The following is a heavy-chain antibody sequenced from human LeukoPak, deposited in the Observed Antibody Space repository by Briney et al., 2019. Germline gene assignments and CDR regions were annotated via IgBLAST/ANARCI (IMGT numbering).Heavy chain of an antibody. V-gene: IGHV4-39*01. CDR1: GGSINSSSYY. CDR2: IYYSGST. Sequence: SETLSLPCTVSGGSINSSSYYWGWIRQPPGKGLEWIGSIYYSGSTYYNPSLKSRVTISVDTSKNQFSLKLSSVTAADTAVYYCARRTRAVFFDYWGQETLVTVSS. D-gene: IGHD1-14*01. CDR3: ARRTRAVFFDY. J-gene: IGHJ4*02.